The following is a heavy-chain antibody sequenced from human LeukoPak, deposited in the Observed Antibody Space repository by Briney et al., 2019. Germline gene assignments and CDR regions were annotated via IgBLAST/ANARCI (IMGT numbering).Heavy chain of an antibody. CDR2: IYHSGST. J-gene: IGHJ4*02. CDR3: AREVVGATEGYYFDY. CDR1: GGSISSSSYY. Sequence: SEILSLTCTVSGGSISSSSYYWSWIRQPPGKGLEWIGYIYHSGSTYYNPSLKSRVTISVDRSKNQFSLKLSSVTAADTAVYYCAREVVGATEGYYFDYWGQGTLVTVSS. V-gene: IGHV4-30-2*01. D-gene: IGHD1-26*01.